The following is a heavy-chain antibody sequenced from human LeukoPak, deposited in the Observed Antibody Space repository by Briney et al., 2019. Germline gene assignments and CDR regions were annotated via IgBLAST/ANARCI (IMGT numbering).Heavy chain of an antibody. CDR1: GCTVSNSW. CDR3: ARGGLPGGFDY. CDR2: INNDGNRI. V-gene: IGHV3-74*01. J-gene: IGHJ4*02. Sequence: GGSLRLSCAASGCTVSNSWMFWIRQAPGKGLMYVSEINNDGNRIRYVDSVKGRFTISRDGAKNTLFLQMNSLRDDDTAMNYCARGGLPGGFDYWGQGILVTVSS. D-gene: IGHD7-27*01.